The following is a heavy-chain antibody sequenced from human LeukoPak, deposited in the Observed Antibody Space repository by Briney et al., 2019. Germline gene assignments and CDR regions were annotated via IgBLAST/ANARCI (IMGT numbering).Heavy chain of an antibody. CDR3: AKDPIFSGSYGVFDY. V-gene: IGHV3-23*01. CDR1: GFTFSSCA. Sequence: PGGSLRLSCAASGFTFSSCAMSRVRQAPGKGLEWVSTIIDSGNSIYYADSAEGRFTISRDNSKNTLYLQMNSLRAGDTAVYYCAKDPIFSGSYGVFDYWGLGTLVTVSS. J-gene: IGHJ4*02. CDR2: IIDSGNSI. D-gene: IGHD1-26*01.